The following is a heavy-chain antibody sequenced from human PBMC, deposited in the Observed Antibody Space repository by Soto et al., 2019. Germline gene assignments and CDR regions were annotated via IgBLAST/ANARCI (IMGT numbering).Heavy chain of an antibody. CDR1: GVSVSSGSYY. V-gene: IGHV4-61*01. J-gene: IGHJ4*02. Sequence: SETLSLTCTVSGVSVSSGSYYWSWIRQPPGKGLEWIGYIYYSGSTNYNPSLKSRVTISVDTSKNQFSLKLSSVTAADTAVYYCARGGRFYYGSGSYYNVLYDYWGQGTLVTVSS. D-gene: IGHD3-10*01. CDR3: ARGGRFYYGSGSYYNVLYDY. CDR2: IYYSGST.